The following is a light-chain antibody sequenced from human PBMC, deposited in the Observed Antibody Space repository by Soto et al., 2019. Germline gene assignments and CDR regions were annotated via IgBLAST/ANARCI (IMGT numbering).Light chain of an antibody. Sequence: QSFLTQPPSASGTPGQTVTISCSGSNSNIEDNYVYWYQQLPGMAPKLLIYKNNQRPSGVPDRFSGSRSGTSASLVISGLRSADEADYYCGARLNSLSRTWVFGGGTKLTVL. V-gene: IGLV1-47*01. CDR2: KNN. J-gene: IGLJ3*02. CDR3: GARLNSLSRTWV. CDR1: NSNIEDNY.